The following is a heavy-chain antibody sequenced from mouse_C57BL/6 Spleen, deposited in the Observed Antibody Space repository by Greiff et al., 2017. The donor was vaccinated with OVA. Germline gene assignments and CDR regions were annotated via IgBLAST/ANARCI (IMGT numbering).Heavy chain of an antibody. D-gene: IGHD4-1*01. V-gene: IGHV2-2*01. Sequence: VKLMESGPGLVQPSQSLSITCTVSGFSLTSFGVHWVRQSPGKGLEWLGVIWSGGSTDYNAAFISRLSISKDNSKSQVFFKMNSLQADDTAIYYCARNPGLGPWFAYWGQGTLVTVSA. CDR3: ARNPGLGPWFAY. J-gene: IGHJ3*01. CDR2: IWSGGST. CDR1: GFSLTSFG.